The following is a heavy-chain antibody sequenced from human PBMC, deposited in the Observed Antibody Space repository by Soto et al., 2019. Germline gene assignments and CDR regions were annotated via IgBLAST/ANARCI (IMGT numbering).Heavy chain of an antibody. D-gene: IGHD3-3*01. V-gene: IGHV1-69*01. J-gene: IGHJ4*02. Sequence: QEQLVQSGAEVKKPGSSVKVSCKASGGTFISYPISWVRQAPGQGLEWMGGIIPVFGTAYYAQKFQDRVTITADESTNTAYMELSSLKYEGTAMYYCARGGSGYTWFNEYWGQGTLVTVSS. CDR1: GGTFISYP. CDR3: ARGGSGYTWFNEY. CDR2: IIPVFGTA.